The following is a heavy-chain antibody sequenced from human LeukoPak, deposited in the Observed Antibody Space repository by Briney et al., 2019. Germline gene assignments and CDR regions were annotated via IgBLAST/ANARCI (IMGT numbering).Heavy chain of an antibody. CDR1: GFTFSSYE. V-gene: IGHV3-48*03. J-gene: IGHJ4*02. D-gene: IGHD6-19*01. CDR2: ISSSGSTI. Sequence: PGGSLRLSCAASGFTFSSYEMNWVRQAPGKGLEWVSYISSSGSTIYYADSVKGRFTISRDNAKNSLYLQMNSLRAEDTAVYYCAREGSGWGYYFDYWGQGTLVTVSS. CDR3: AREGSGWGYYFDY.